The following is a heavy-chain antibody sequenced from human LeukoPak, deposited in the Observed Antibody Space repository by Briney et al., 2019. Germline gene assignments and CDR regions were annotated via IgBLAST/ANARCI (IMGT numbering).Heavy chain of an antibody. Sequence: ASVKVSCKASGYTFNTYGITWVRQAPAQGLGWMGWINPNSGGTNYSKKFQGRGTMTRDTSISKAYKQLSRLRSDETAVYYCAREWPYYGSGTNTDYWGQGTLVNVSS. J-gene: IGHJ4*02. D-gene: IGHD3-10*01. CDR2: INPNSGGT. CDR3: AREWPYYGSGTNTDY. V-gene: IGHV1-2*02. CDR1: GYTFNTYG.